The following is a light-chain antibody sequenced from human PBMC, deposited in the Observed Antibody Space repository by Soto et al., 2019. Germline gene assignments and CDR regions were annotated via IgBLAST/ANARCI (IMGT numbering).Light chain of an antibody. J-gene: IGKJ4*01. Sequence: IVLTHSPATLSLSPRERATLSCRASQSVSRYLAWYQQKPGQAPRLRIYDASNRATGIPARFSGSGSGTDFTLTISSLEPEDFVGYCCKECRFLPHPFGGGGKVDIK. CDR1: QSVSRY. V-gene: IGKV3-11*01. CDR3: KECRFLPHP. CDR2: DAS.